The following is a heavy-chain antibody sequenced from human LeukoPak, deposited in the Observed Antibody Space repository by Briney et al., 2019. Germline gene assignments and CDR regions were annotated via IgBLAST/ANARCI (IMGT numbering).Heavy chain of an antibody. CDR2: IYYSGST. D-gene: IGHD6-19*01. Sequence: KTSETLSLTCTVSGGSISSYYWSWIRQPPGKGLEWIGYIYYSGSTNYNPSLKSRVTISVDTSKNQFSLKLSSVTAADTAVYYCARRLAVAGYPSYYYYGMDVWGQGTTVTVSS. V-gene: IGHV4-59*08. CDR3: ARRLAVAGYPSYYYYGMDV. J-gene: IGHJ6*02. CDR1: GGSISSYY.